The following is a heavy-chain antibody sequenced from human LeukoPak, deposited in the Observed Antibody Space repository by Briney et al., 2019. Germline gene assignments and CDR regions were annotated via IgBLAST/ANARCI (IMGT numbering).Heavy chain of an antibody. Sequence: PSETLSLTCTVSGGSISSYYWSWIRQPPGKGLEWIGEINHSGSTNYNPSLKSRVTISVDTSKNQFSLKLSSVTAADTAVYYCARGFGLLTVTTSYYFDYWGQGTLVTVSS. CDR1: GGSISSYY. CDR2: INHSGST. CDR3: ARGFGLLTVTTSYYFDY. J-gene: IGHJ4*02. D-gene: IGHD4-17*01. V-gene: IGHV4-34*01.